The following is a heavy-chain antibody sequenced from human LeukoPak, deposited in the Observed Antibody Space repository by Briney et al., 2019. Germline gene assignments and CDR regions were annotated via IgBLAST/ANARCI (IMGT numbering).Heavy chain of an antibody. D-gene: IGHD3-10*01. CDR2: IWYDGSKK. Sequence: GRSLRLSCAASGFTFSYYGMHWVRQAPGKGLEWVAVIWYDGSKKYYADSVKGRFTIARDNSKNSLYLQMDRLRAEDTAVYYCAKDHDTMVRGVVRAFDYWGQGILVTVSS. CDR3: AKDHDTMVRGVVRAFDY. CDR1: GFTFSYYG. V-gene: IGHV3-33*06. J-gene: IGHJ4*02.